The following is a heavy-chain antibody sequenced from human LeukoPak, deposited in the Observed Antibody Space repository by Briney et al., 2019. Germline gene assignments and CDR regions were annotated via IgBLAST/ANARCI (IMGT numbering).Heavy chain of an antibody. CDR3: ALYYDSSGSFDY. Sequence: QPGGSLRLSCAASGFTFSSYWMSWVRQAPGKGLEWVAIIKQDGSEKYYEDSVKGRFTISRDNAKNSLYLQMNSLRAEDTAVYYCALYYDSSGSFDYWGQGTLVTVSS. CDR2: IKQDGSEK. D-gene: IGHD3-22*01. CDR1: GFTFSSYW. V-gene: IGHV3-7*01. J-gene: IGHJ4*02.